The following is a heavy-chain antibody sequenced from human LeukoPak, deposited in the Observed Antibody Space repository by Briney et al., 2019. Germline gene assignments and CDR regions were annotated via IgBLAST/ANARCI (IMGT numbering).Heavy chain of an antibody. CDR1: GGSISSYY. V-gene: IGHV4-59*01. CDR3: ARVVAAAGIDY. J-gene: IGHJ4*02. CDR2: MYYSGST. Sequence: SETLSLICTVSGGSISSYYWSWLRQPPGRGLGWIGYMYYSGSTNYNPSLKSRVTISVDTSKNQFSLKLSSVTAADTAVYYCARVVAAAGIDYWGKGTLVTVAS. D-gene: IGHD6-13*01.